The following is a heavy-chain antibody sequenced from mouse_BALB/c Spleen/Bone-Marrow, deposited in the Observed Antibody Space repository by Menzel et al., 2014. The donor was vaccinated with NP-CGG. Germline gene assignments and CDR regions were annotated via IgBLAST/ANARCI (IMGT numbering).Heavy chain of an antibody. V-gene: IGHV1-4*01. Sequence: SGAELARPGASVKMSCKASGYTFDYYTVQWVKQRPGQGLEWIGYINPSSGYTNYNQKFKDKATLTADKSSSTAYMQLSSLTSEDSAVYYCAREVYGSWFAYWGQGTLVPVSA. CDR3: AREVYGSWFAY. D-gene: IGHD2-2*01. CDR2: INPSSGYT. CDR1: GYTFDYYT. J-gene: IGHJ3*01.